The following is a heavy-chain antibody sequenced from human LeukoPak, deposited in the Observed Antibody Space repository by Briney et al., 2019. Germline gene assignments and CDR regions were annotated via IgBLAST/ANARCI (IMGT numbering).Heavy chain of an antibody. D-gene: IGHD2-2*01. CDR1: EHIFTSYW. Sequence: GESLKISCKGSEHIFTSYWIGWVRQMPGKGLEWMGIIYPGDSDTRYSPSFQGQVTISADKSISTAYLQWSSLKASDTAMYYCARGRTCSSTSCYRDSSGYGAFDIWGQGTMVTVSS. CDR3: ARGRTCSSTSCYRDSSGYGAFDI. CDR2: IYPGDSDT. J-gene: IGHJ3*02. V-gene: IGHV5-51*01.